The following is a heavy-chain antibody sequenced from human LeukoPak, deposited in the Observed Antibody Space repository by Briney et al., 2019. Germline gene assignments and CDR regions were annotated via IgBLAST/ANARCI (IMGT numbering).Heavy chain of an antibody. CDR2: VRNEIHTT. Sequence: GGSLRLSCVASGFTFSDFYMDWVRQAPGKGLEWLGRVRNEIHTTEYAASVKGRFTFSRDDSKNSLFLQMNNLKTEDTAVYYXXXXXGTGWSTHYFDYWGQGTLVTVSS. V-gene: IGHV3-72*01. J-gene: IGHJ4*02. CDR3: XXXXGTGWSTHYFDY. D-gene: IGHD6-19*01. CDR1: GFTFSDFY.